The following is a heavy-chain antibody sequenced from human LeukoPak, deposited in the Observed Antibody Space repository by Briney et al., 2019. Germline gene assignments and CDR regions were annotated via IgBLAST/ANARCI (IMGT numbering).Heavy chain of an antibody. J-gene: IGHJ4*02. CDR1: GFTFSSYW. CDR3: ARDEAAYYDFWSGYSQFDY. CDR2: IKQDGSEK. Sequence: GGSLRLSCAASGFTFSSYWMSWVRQAPGKGLEWVANIKQDGSEKYYVDSVKGRFTISRDNAKNSLYLQMNSLRAEDTAVYYCARDEAAYYDFWSGYSQFDYWGQGTLVPVSS. V-gene: IGHV3-7*03. D-gene: IGHD3-3*01.